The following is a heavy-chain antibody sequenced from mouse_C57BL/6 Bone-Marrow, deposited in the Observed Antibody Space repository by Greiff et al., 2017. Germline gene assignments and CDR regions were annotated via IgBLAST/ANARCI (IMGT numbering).Heavy chain of an antibody. Sequence: EVKLQESGAELVRPGASVKLSCPASGFNIKDDYMHWVKQRPEQGLEWIGWIDPENGDTEYASKFQGKATITADTSSNTAYLQLSGLTSEDTSVYYCTTVVHYWGQGTTLTVSS. CDR2: IDPENGDT. CDR1: GFNIKDDY. V-gene: IGHV14-4*01. J-gene: IGHJ2*01. CDR3: TTVVHY. D-gene: IGHD1-1*01.